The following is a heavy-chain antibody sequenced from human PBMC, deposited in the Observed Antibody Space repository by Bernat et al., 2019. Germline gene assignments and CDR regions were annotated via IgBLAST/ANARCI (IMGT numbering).Heavy chain of an antibody. CDR2: IRYDGSNK. CDR3: AKERLRRDGMDV. V-gene: IGHV3-30*02. J-gene: IGHJ6*02. D-gene: IGHD4-17*01. CDR1: GFTFSSYG. Sequence: QVQLVESGGGVVQPGGSLRLSCAASGFTFSSYGMHWVRQAPGKGLEWVAFIRYDGSNKYYADSVKGRFTISRDNSKNTLYLQMNSLRAEDTAVYYCAKERLRRDGMDVWGQGTTVTVCS.